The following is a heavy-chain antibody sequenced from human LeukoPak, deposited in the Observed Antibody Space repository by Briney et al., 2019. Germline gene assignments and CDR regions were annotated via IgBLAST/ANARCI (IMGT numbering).Heavy chain of an antibody. CDR2: IYYSGST. D-gene: IGHD1-26*01. CDR1: GGSISSYY. Sequence: SETLSLTCTVSGGSISSYYWSWIRQPPGKGLEWIGYIYYSGSTNYNPSLKSRVTISVDTSKNQFSLKLSSVTAADTAVYYCARDSRELGFDDYWGQGTLVTVST. J-gene: IGHJ4*02. CDR3: ARDSRELGFDDY. V-gene: IGHV4-59*12.